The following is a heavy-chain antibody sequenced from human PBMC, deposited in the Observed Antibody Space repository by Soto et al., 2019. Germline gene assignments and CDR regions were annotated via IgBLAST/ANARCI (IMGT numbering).Heavy chain of an antibody. CDR2: ISSTTNYI. CDR3: ARESEDLTSNFDY. Sequence: PGGSLRLSCAASGFTFTRFSMNWVRQAPGKGLEWVSSISSTTNYIYYGDSMKGRFTISRDNAKNSLYLEMNSLRAEDTAVYYCARESEDLTSNFDYWGQGTLVTVSS. J-gene: IGHJ4*02. V-gene: IGHV3-21*06. CDR1: GFTFTRFS.